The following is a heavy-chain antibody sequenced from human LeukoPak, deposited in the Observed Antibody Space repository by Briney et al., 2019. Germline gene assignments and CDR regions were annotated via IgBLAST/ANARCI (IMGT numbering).Heavy chain of an antibody. J-gene: IGHJ3*02. CDR2: IRYDGSNK. CDR3: AKDLNDILTGYSPDAFDI. V-gene: IGHV3-30*02. Sequence: GGSLRLSCAASGFTFSSYGMHWVRQAPGKGLEWVAFIRYDGSNKYYADSVKGRFTISRDNSKNTLYLQMNSLRAEDTAVYYCAKDLNDILTGYSPDAFDIWGQGTMVTVSS. CDR1: GFTFSSYG. D-gene: IGHD3-9*01.